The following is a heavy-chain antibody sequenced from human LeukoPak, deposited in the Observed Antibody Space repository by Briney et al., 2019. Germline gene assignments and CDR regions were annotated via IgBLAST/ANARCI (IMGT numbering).Heavy chain of an antibody. CDR1: GYSISSGYY. Sequence: PSETLSLTCAVSGYSISSGYYWGWIRQPPGKGLEWIGSIYHSGSTYYNPSLKSRVTISVDTSKNQFSLKLSSVTAADTAVYYCARVDDMVYAHFDYWGQGTLVTVSS. V-gene: IGHV4-38-2*01. D-gene: IGHD2-8*01. CDR2: IYHSGST. CDR3: ARVDDMVYAHFDY. J-gene: IGHJ4*02.